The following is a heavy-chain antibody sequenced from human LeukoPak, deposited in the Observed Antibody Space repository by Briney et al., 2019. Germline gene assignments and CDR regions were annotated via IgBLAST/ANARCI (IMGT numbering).Heavy chain of an antibody. CDR3: ARDAYSGSYQGKDTVMDV. CDR2: ISSSSSYI. V-gene: IGHV3-21*01. J-gene: IGHJ6*03. D-gene: IGHD1-26*01. CDR1: GFTVSSNY. Sequence: GGSLRLSCAASGFTVSSNYMSWVRQAPGKGLEWVSSISSSSSYIYYADSVKGRFTISRDNAKNSLYLQMNSLRAEDTAVYYCARDAYSGSYQGKDTVMDVWGKGTTVTVSS.